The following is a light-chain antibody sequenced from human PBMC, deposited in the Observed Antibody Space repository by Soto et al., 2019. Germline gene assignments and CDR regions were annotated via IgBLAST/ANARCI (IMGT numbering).Light chain of an antibody. J-gene: IGKJ1*01. CDR2: DAS. Sequence: DIQMTQSPSTLSASVGDRVTITCRASQSISSWLAWYQQKPGKAPKLLIYDASSLESGVPSRFSGSGSGTEFTLTISSLQPDDFATYYCQHQAWTFGQGTKVEIK. CDR3: QHQAWT. CDR1: QSISSW. V-gene: IGKV1-5*01.